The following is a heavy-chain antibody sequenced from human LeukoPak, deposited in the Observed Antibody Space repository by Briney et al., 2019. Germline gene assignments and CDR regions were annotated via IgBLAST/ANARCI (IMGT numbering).Heavy chain of an antibody. V-gene: IGHV4-59*12. Sequence: SETLSLTCTVSGGSISSYYWSWIRQPPGKGLEWIGYIYYSGSTNYNPSLKSRVTISVDTSKNQFSLKLSSVTAADTAVYYCATSTPGYSSYYYGMDVWGQGTTVTVSS. CDR2: IYYSGST. CDR3: ATSTPGYSSYYYGMDV. D-gene: IGHD2-15*01. J-gene: IGHJ6*02. CDR1: GGSISSYY.